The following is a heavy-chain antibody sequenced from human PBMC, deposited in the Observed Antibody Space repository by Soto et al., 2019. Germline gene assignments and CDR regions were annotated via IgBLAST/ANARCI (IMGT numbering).Heavy chain of an antibody. J-gene: IGHJ6*02. CDR2: IYYSGST. D-gene: IGHD3-10*01. V-gene: IGHV4-59*08. CDR3: ARRYGSGKIYGMDV. CDR1: GGSISSYY. Sequence: SETLSLTCTVSGGSISSYYWSWIRQPPGKGLEWIGYIYYSGSTNYNPSLKSRVTISVDTSKNQFSLKLSSVTAADTAVYYCARRYGSGKIYGMDVWGQGTTVTVSS.